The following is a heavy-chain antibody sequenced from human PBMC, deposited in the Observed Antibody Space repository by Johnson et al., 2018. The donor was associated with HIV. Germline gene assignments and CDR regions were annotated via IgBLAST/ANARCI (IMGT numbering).Heavy chain of an antibody. CDR1: GFTFDDYA. V-gene: IGHV3-9*01. J-gene: IGHJ3*02. CDR2: ISWNSGTI. D-gene: IGHD3-3*01. CDR3: AKDQGRFLEWLSAFDI. Sequence: VQLVESGGGLVQPGRSLRLSCAASGFTFDDYAMHWVRQAPGKGLEWISGISWNSGTIGYADAVKGRLPICRDSAKNPLYLQMNSRRNEDTALYYCAKDQGRFLEWLSAFDIWGQGTMVTVSS.